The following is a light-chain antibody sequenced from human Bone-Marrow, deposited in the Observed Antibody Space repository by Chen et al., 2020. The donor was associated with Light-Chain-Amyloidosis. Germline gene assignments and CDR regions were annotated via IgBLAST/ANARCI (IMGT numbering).Light chain of an antibody. V-gene: IGLV3-21*02. CDR1: NIGSTS. CDR2: DDS. Sequence: SYVLTQPSSVSVAPGQTATIACGGNNIGSTSVHWYQQTPGQAPLLVVYDDSDRPSGIPERWSGSNSGNTAILTISRVEAGDEADYCCQVWDRSSDRPVFGGGTKLTVL. J-gene: IGLJ3*02. CDR3: QVWDRSSDRPV.